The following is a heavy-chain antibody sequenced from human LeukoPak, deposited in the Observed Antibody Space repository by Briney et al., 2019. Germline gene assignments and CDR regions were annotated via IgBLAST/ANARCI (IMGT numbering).Heavy chain of an antibody. V-gene: IGHV1-2*02. CDR1: GYTFTGYY. CDR3: ARGPLKTGTRRINWFDP. J-gene: IGHJ5*02. D-gene: IGHD1-1*01. Sequence: ASVKVSCKASGYTFTGYYMHWVRQAPGQGLEWMRWINPNSGGTNYAQKFQGRVTMTRDTSISTAYMELSRLRSDDTAVYYCARGPLKTGTRRINWFDPWGQGTLVTVSS. CDR2: INPNSGGT.